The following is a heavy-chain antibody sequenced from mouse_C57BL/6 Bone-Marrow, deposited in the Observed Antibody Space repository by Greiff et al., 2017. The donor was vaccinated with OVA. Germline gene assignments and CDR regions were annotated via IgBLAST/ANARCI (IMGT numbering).Heavy chain of an antibody. V-gene: IGHV1-74*01. J-gene: IGHJ4*01. CDR3: AISYSNYAMDY. CDR1: GYTFTSYW. D-gene: IGHD2-5*01. CDR2: IHPSDSDT. Sequence: QVQLQQSGAELVKPGASVKVSCKASGYTFTSYWMHWVKQRPGQGLECIGRIHPSDSDTNYSQKFKGKATLTVDKSSSTAYMQLSSLTSEDSAVYYCAISYSNYAMDYWGQGTSVTVSS.